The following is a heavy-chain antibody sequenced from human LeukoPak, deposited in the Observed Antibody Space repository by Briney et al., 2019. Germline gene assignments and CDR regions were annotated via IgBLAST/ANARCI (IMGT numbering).Heavy chain of an antibody. V-gene: IGHV4-59*01. CDR1: GGSISSYY. D-gene: IGHD7-27*01. CDR3: ARDLTGDTGFDP. CDR2: IYYSGST. Sequence: SETLSLTCTVSGGSISSYYWSWIRQPPGKGLEWLGYIYYSGSTNYNPSLKSRVTISVDTSKNQFSLKLSSVTAADTAVYYCARDLTGDTGFDPWGQGTLVTVSS. J-gene: IGHJ5*02.